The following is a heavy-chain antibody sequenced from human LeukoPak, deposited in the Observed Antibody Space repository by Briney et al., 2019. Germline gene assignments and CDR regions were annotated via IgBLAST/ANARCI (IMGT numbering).Heavy chain of an antibody. CDR1: GFTFSSYS. V-gene: IGHV3-48*01. CDR3: AREVCGGDCYSPLDY. D-gene: IGHD2-21*02. CDR2: ISSTSSTI. Sequence: PGGSLRLSCAASGFTFSSYSMNWVRQAPGKWLEWVSYISSTSSTIYYADSVKGRFAISRDNAKNSLYLQMNSLRAEDTAVYYCAREVCGGDCYSPLDYWGQGTLVTVSS. J-gene: IGHJ4*02.